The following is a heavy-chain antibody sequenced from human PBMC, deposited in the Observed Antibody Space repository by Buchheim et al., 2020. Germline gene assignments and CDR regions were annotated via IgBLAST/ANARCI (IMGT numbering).Heavy chain of an antibody. D-gene: IGHD3-10*01. CDR3: AKDLWFGDSTRG. CDR2: ISGSGGST. Sequence: EVQLLESGGGLVQPGGSLRLSCAASGFTFSSFAMSWVRQAPGKGLEWDSAISGSGGSTFYADSVKGRFAISRDNSKNTLYLQLSSLRGEDTAVYYCAKDLWFGDSTRGWGQGTL. V-gene: IGHV3-23*01. J-gene: IGHJ4*02. CDR1: GFTFSSFA.